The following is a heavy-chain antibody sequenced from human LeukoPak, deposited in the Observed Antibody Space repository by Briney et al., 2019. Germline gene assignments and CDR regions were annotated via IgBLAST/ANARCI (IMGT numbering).Heavy chain of an antibody. Sequence: PSGTLSLTCDVSGYSISSGSYWGWIRQPPGKGLEWIGSIYHSGSTYYTPSLKSRVTISLDTSKNQFSLKVTSVTAADTATYYCAAKRAYTFWFADWGQGTLVTVSS. CDR3: AAKRAYTFWFAD. CDR1: GYSISSGSY. D-gene: IGHD3-3*01. J-gene: IGHJ4*02. CDR2: IYHSGST. V-gene: IGHV4-38-2*01.